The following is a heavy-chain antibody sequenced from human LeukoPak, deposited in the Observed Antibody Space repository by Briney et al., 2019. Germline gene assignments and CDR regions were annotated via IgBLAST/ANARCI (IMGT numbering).Heavy chain of an antibody. Sequence: GGSLRLSCTASGFIFTSYGMHWVRQVPGKGLEWVAGISYDGSDNWYEDSVKGRFTISRDNSKNTVYLQMNSLRAEDTAVYFCAKVHMPNWGTGYFDYWGQGTLVTVSS. J-gene: IGHJ4*02. V-gene: IGHV3-30*18. CDR2: ISYDGSDN. D-gene: IGHD7-27*01. CDR3: AKVHMPNWGTGYFDY. CDR1: GFIFTSYG.